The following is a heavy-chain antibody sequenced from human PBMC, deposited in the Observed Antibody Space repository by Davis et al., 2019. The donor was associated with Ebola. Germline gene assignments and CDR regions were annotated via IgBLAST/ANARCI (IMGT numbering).Heavy chain of an antibody. Sequence: ASVKVSCKASGYTFTSYYMHWVRQAPGQGLEWMGIINPSGGSTSYAQTFQGRVTMTRDTSTSTAYMELSSLRSEDTAVYYSAREQQLTPGTYYDYDMDVWGQGTTVTVSS. J-gene: IGHJ6*02. D-gene: IGHD6-13*01. CDR3: AREQQLTPGTYYDYDMDV. CDR1: GYTFTSYY. V-gene: IGHV1-46*01. CDR2: INPSGGST.